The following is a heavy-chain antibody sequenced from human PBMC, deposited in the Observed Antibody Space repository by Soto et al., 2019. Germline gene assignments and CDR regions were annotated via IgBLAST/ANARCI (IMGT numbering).Heavy chain of an antibody. CDR1: GFTFSSYS. V-gene: IGHV3-21*01. CDR2: ISRRSSYI. CDR3: ARDGDIVVVPAATGGEFDY. D-gene: IGHD2-2*01. Sequence: EVQLVESGGGLVKPGGSLRLSCAASGFTFSSYSMNWVRQAPGKGLEWVSSISRRSSYIYYADSVKGRFTISRDNAKNSLYLQMNSLRAEDTAVYYCARDGDIVVVPAATGGEFDYWGQGTLVTVSS. J-gene: IGHJ4*02.